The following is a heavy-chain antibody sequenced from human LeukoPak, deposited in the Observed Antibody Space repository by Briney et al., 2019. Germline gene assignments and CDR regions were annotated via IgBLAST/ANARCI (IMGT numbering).Heavy chain of an antibody. CDR2: INPNSGGT. CDR3: ARGQLEGRGHPYNWFDP. Sequence: GASVKVSCKASGYTFTAFYMHWVRQAPGQGLEWMGWINPNSGGTDYSQKFQGRVTMTRDTSISTAYMELSRLRSDDTAVYYCARGQLEGRGHPYNWFDPWGQGTLVTVSS. J-gene: IGHJ5*02. V-gene: IGHV1-2*02. D-gene: IGHD1-1*01. CDR1: GYTFTAFY.